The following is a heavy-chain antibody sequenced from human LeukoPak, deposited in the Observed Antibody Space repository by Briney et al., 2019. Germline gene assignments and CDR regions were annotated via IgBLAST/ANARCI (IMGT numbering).Heavy chain of an antibody. J-gene: IGHJ4*02. CDR2: MNPNSGGT. D-gene: IGHD3-22*01. Sequence: ASVKVSCKASGYTFTGYYMHWVRQAPGKGLEWMGWMNPNSGGTNYAQKFQGRVTMTRDTSISTAYMELSRLRSDDTAVYYCARDQYYDSSGLDYWGQGTLVTVSS. V-gene: IGHV1-2*02. CDR3: ARDQYYDSSGLDY. CDR1: GYTFTGYY.